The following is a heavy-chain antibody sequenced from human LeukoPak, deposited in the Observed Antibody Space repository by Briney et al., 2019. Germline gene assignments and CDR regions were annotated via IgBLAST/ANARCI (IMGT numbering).Heavy chain of an antibody. CDR2: IYTSGST. J-gene: IGHJ5*02. V-gene: IGHV4-4*09. CDR3: ARRSIYSSSWFDP. Sequence: TSETLSLTCTVPGVSINSYYWSWIRQPPGKGLEGIGYIYTSGSTNYNPSLKSRVTISVDTSKNQFSLKLSSVTAADTAVYYCARRSIYSSSWFDPWGQGTLVTVSS. CDR1: GVSINSYY. D-gene: IGHD6-6*01.